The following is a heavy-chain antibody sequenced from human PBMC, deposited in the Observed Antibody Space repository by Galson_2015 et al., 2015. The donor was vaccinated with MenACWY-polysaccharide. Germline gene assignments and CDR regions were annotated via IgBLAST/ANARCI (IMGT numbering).Heavy chain of an antibody. Sequence: SLRLSCAASGFTVSRNYMSWVRQAPGKGLEWVSIIYSGGSTYYADSVKGRFTISRDNSKNTLFLQMNSLRADDTAVYYCARGALDEDGHNHEVFGYWGQGTLVTVSS. CDR1: GFTVSRNY. V-gene: IGHV3-53*01. CDR3: ARGALDEDGHNHEVFGY. CDR2: IYSGGST. D-gene: IGHD5-24*01. J-gene: IGHJ4*02.